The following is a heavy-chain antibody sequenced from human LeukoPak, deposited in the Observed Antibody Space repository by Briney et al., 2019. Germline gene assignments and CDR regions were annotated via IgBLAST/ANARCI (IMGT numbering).Heavy chain of an antibody. D-gene: IGHD3-22*01. CDR2: NSGYKGNT. CDR1: GYTVTSYG. CDR3: ARQYYYESSGYSDY. Sequence: ASVKVSCQASGYTVTSYGISWVRQAPGQGLEWMGWNSGYKGNTNYAQKRQGIVTMTTDASTNTGYMELRSPKSDDTAVYCCARQYYYESSGYSDYWGQGTLVTVCS. V-gene: IGHV1-18*01. J-gene: IGHJ4*02.